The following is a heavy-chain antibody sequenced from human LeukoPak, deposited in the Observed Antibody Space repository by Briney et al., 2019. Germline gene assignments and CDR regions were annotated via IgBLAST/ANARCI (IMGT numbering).Heavy chain of an antibody. CDR1: GFTFSSYA. V-gene: IGHV3-23*01. Sequence: GGSLRLSCAASGFTFSSYAMSWVRQAPGKGLEWVSAISGSGGSTYYADSVKGRFTISRDNSKNTLYLQMNSLRAEDTAVYYCAKGLLDYYDSSGPFDYWGQGTLVTVSS. D-gene: IGHD3-22*01. CDR2: ISGSGGST. J-gene: IGHJ4*02. CDR3: AKGLLDYYDSSGPFDY.